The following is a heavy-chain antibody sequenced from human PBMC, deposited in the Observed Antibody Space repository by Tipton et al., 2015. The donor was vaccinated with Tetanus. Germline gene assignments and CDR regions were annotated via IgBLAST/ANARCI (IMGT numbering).Heavy chain of an antibody. CDR3: ARPARGEVAGLAPAAFDI. CDR2: IYYTGTT. CDR1: GDSIRSGSHY. V-gene: IGHV4-31*03. J-gene: IGHJ3*02. Sequence: TLSLTCNVSGDSIRSGSHYWNWIRQPPGKGLEWIGDIYYTGTTYYNPSLKGRVSISVDTSRNQFSLKVSSLTAADTAVYYCARPARGEVAGLAPAAFDIWGPGTMVPVSS. D-gene: IGHD6-19*01.